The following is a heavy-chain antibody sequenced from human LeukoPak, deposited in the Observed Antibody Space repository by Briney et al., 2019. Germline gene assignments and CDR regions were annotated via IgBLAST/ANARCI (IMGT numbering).Heavy chain of an antibody. CDR2: IYHSGST. J-gene: IGHJ4*02. Sequence: PSETLSLTCAVSGGSISSGGYSWSWIRQPPGKGLEWIGYIYHSGSTYYNPSLKSRVTISVDRSKNQFSLKLSSVTAADTAVYYCARSGIAARPFDYWGQGTLVTVSS. CDR3: ARSGIAARPFDY. CDR1: GGSISSGGYS. D-gene: IGHD6-6*01. V-gene: IGHV4-30-2*01.